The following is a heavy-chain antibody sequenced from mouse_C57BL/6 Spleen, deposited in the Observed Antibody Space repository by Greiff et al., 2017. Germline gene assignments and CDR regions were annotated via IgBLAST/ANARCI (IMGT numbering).Heavy chain of an antibody. V-gene: IGHV1-15*01. CDR3: RRPPITTVVATRDYFDY. CDR2: IDPETGGT. Sequence: VQLQQSGAELVRPGASVTLSCKASGYTFTDYDMHWVKQTPVHGLEWIGAIDPETGGTAYNQKFKGKAILTADKSSSTAYMELRSLTSEDSAVYYGRRPPITTVVATRDYFDYWGQGTTLTVSS. CDR1: GYTFTDYD. D-gene: IGHD1-1*01. J-gene: IGHJ2*01.